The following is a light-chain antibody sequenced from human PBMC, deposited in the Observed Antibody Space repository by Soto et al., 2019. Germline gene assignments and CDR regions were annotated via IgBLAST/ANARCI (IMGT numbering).Light chain of an antibody. CDR1: SSNIGGTNY. J-gene: IGLJ2*01. CDR3: SSWDDRLGAVI. Sequence: QSVLTQPPSASGTPGQRVLISCSVSSSNIGGTNYAYWYQQLPGAAPKLLMHSNNLRPSGVPERISGSKSGTSASLAISGLRSEDEAVYYCSSWDDRLGAVIFGGGTKVTVL. CDR2: SNN. V-gene: IGLV1-47*02.